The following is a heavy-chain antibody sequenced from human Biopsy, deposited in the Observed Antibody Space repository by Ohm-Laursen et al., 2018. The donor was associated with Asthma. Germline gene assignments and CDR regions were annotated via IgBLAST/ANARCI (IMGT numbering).Heavy chain of an antibody. CDR1: GFSFSEFV. CDR3: AKDARSYIRNYHDIDF. J-gene: IGHJ4*02. D-gene: IGHD1-7*01. CDR2: ISYDGTNT. Sequence: SLRLSCTASGFSFSEFVMHWVRQAPGKGLEWAAVISYDGTNTFSADSVRGRFTVSRDNSRNTLYLQLNSLRAEDTAVYYCAKDARSYIRNYHDIDFWGQGALVTVAS. V-gene: IGHV3-30*18.